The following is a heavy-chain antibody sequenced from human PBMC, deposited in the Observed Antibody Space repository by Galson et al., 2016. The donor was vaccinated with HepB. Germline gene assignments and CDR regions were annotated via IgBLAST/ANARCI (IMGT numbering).Heavy chain of an antibody. V-gene: IGHV4-34*01. CDR1: GGSFSDYY. CDR2: INHSGYT. Sequence: SETLSLTCAVYGGSFSDYYWSWIRQSPGKGLEWIAEINHSGYTNYNPSLKSRVTISVDSSKYQFSLKMISVTAADTAVYYCARGRPGVRGIIAIRPAPWFDPWGQGTLVTVSS. D-gene: IGHD6-6*01. J-gene: IGHJ5*02. CDR3: ARGRPGVRGIIAIRPAPWFDP.